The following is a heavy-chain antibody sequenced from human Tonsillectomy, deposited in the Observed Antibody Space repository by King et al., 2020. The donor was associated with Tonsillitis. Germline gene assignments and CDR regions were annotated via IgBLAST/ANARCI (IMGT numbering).Heavy chain of an antibody. CDR3: AKLPHSSGWSSPFDY. D-gene: IGHD6-19*01. CDR2: ISGSSYST. CDR1: GFTFSSYA. V-gene: IGHV3-23*04. J-gene: IGHJ4*02. Sequence: MQLVQSGGGLVQPGGSLRLSCAASGFTFSSYAMGWVRQAPGKGLEWVSTISGSSYSTYYPDSVKGRFTISKDNSNHTLYLQMHSLRPEATALYYCAKLPHSSGWSSPFDYWGQGTLVTVSS.